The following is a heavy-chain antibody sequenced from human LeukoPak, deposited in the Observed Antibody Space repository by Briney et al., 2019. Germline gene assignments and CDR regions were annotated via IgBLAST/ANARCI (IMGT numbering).Heavy chain of an antibody. CDR3: ARGQHQVLR. CDR2: IKQDGSEK. V-gene: IGHV3-7*01. Sequence: PGGSLRLSCAASGFIFSNYWMSWVRQAPGKGLEWVANIKQDGSEKYYVDSVKGRFTISRDNAKNSQYLQMNSLRAEDTAVYYCARGQHQVLRWGQGTLVTVSS. D-gene: IGHD6-13*01. CDR1: GFIFSNYW. J-gene: IGHJ4*02.